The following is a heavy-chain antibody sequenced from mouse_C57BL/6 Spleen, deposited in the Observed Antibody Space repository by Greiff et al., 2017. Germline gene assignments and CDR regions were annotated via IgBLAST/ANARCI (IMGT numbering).Heavy chain of an antibody. D-gene: IGHD2-3*01. Sequence: QVQLQQSGAELVRPGTSVKVSCKASGYAFTNYLIAWVKQRPGQGLEWIGVINPGSGGTNYTEKFKGKATLTADKSSSTAYMQLSSLTSEDSAGDLCASEADGYHYFDYWGQGTTLTVSS. V-gene: IGHV1-54*01. J-gene: IGHJ2*01. CDR2: INPGSGGT. CDR1: GYAFTNYL. CDR3: ASEADGYHYFDY.